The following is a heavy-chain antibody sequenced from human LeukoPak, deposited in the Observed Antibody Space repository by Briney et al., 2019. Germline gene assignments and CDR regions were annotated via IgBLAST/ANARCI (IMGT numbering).Heavy chain of an antibody. V-gene: IGHV3-48*01. CDR2: ISSSSSTI. D-gene: IGHD3-9*01. CDR1: GSTFGSFS. Sequence: GGSLRLSCAASGSTFGSFSMNWVGQAPGRGRGGVSYISSSSSTIYYADSVKGRFTISRDNSKNTLYLQMNSLRAEDTAVYYCAKGGFGLRLVFNSGDAFDIWGQGTMVTVSS. CDR3: AKGGFGLRLVFNSGDAFDI. J-gene: IGHJ3*02.